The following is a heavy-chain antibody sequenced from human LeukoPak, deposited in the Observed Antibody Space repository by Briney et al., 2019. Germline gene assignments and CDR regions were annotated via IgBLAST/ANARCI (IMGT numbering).Heavy chain of an antibody. Sequence: ASVKVSCKASGYTFSSYDINWVRLAAGQGLEWMGWMNPNSGNTGYAQQFQGRVTMTRNTAIATAYTELSSLRSEDTAVYYCSTPGVHYEPSGYYPFQHWGQGTQVTVSS. D-gene: IGHD3-22*01. CDR1: GYTFSSYD. CDR3: STPGVHYEPSGYYPFQH. V-gene: IGHV1-8*01. J-gene: IGHJ1*01. CDR2: MNPNSGNT.